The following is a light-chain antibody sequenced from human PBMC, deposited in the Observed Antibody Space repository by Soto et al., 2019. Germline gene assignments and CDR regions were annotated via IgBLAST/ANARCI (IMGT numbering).Light chain of an antibody. Sequence: EIVVTQSPGTLSLSPGERATLSCRASQSVSCSSVAWYQQKLGQAPRLLLYDASSRATGIPDRFSGSGSGTDFTLTISRLEPEDFAVYQCQQHGNPPWTFGQGTKVEIK. CDR3: QQHGNPPWT. J-gene: IGKJ1*01. CDR2: DAS. V-gene: IGKV3-20*01. CDR1: QSVSCSS.